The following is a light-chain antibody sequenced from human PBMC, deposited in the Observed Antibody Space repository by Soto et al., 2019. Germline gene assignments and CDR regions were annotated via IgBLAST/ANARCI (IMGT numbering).Light chain of an antibody. V-gene: IGKV1-17*01. J-gene: IGKJ1*01. CDR2: SAS. Sequence: DIQVTQSPSSLSASVGDRVTITCRASQDIGNDLGWYQQEPGKAPRRLIYSASNVQSGVPSRFSGSRSGTEFTLTISSLQPEDFVTYHCLQHKTFPWTFGQGTKVGMK. CDR1: QDIGND. CDR3: LQHKTFPWT.